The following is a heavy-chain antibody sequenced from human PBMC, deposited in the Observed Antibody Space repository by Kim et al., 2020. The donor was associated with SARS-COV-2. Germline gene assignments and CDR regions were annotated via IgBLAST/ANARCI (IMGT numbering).Heavy chain of an antibody. CDR3: ARGSGYYDY. CDR2: GST. Sequence: GSTNYNPSLKSRVTISVDTSKNQLSLKLSSVTAADTAVYYCARGSGYYDYWGQGTLVTVSS. J-gene: IGHJ4*02. V-gene: IGHV4-59*09. D-gene: IGHD3-22*01.